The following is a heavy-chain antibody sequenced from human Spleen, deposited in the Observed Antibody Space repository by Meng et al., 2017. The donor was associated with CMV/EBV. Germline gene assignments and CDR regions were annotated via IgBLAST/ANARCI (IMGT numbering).Heavy chain of an antibody. CDR2: IYWDDDK. CDR1: GFSLSTSGVG. V-gene: IGHV2-5*02. Sequence: QITLKESGPTLVKPTQTLTRTGTFSGFSLSTSGVGVGWIRQPPGKALEWLALIYWDDDKRYSPSLKSRLTITKDTSKNQVVLTMTNMDPVDTATYYCAHFRIAAAGTGWFDPWGQGTLLTVSS. D-gene: IGHD6-13*01. J-gene: IGHJ5*02. CDR3: AHFRIAAAGTGWFDP.